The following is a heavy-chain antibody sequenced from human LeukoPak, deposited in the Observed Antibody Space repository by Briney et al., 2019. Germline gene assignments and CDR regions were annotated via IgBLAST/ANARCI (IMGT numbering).Heavy chain of an antibody. V-gene: IGHV4-31*11. CDR1: GGSFSGYY. J-gene: IGHJ3*02. CDR2: IYYSGST. CDR3: ARDAGIAVAGGAFDI. D-gene: IGHD6-19*01. Sequence: PSETLSLTCAVYGGSFSGYYWSWIRQHPGKGLEWIGYIYYSGSTYYNPSLKSRVTISVDTSKNQFSLKLSSVTAADTAVYYCARDAGIAVAGGAFDIWGQGTMVTVSS.